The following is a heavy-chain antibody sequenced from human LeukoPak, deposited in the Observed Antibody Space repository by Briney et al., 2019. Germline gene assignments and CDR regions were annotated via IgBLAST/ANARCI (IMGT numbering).Heavy chain of an antibody. CDR2: ISYSGST. J-gene: IGHJ4*02. D-gene: IGHD3-16*02. CDR1: GGSISSYY. V-gene: IGHV4-59*01. CDR3: ARYIWGSYPTFEDY. Sequence: SETLSLTCSVSGGSISSYYWSWIRQPPGKGLEWIGYISYSGSTNYNPSLKSQVTISVDTSKNQLSLKLNSVTAADTAVYYCARYIWGSYPTFEDYWGQGSLVTVSA.